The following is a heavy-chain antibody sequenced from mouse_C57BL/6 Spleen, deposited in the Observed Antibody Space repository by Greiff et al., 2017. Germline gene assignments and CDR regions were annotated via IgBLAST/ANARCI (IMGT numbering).Heavy chain of an antibody. CDR3: ARMATVVAPYFDY. D-gene: IGHD1-1*01. Sequence: QVQLKQSGPELVKPGASVKISCKASGYSFTSYYIHWVKQRPGQGLEWIGWIYPGSGNTKYNEKFKGKATLTADTSSSTAYMQLSSLTSEDSAVYYCARMATVVAPYFDYWGQGTTLTVSS. CDR2: IYPGSGNT. J-gene: IGHJ2*01. V-gene: IGHV1-66*01. CDR1: GYSFTSYY.